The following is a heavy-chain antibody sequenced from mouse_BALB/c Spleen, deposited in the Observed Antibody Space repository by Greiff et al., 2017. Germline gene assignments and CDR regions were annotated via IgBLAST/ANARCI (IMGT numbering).Heavy chain of an antibody. CDR3: ARGKTDRAWFAY. D-gene: IGHD3-2*01. CDR2: ISYSGST. V-gene: IGHV3-8*02. Sequence: EVKLMESGPSLVKPSQTLSLTCSVTGDSITSGYWNWIRKFPGNRLEYMGYISYSGSTYYNPSLKSRNSITRDTSKNQYYLQLNSVTTEDTATYSWARGKTDRAWFAYWGQGTLVTVSA. CDR1: GDSITSGY. J-gene: IGHJ3*01.